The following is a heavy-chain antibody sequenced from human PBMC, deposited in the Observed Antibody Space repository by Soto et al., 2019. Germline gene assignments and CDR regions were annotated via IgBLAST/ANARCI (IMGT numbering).Heavy chain of an antibody. D-gene: IGHD2-21*02. J-gene: IGHJ4*02. CDR2: IIPSLGTT. CDR3: VREVVTETTLGYFDY. CDR1: GGSFSSDA. Sequence: QVQLVQSGAEVKKPESSVKVSCKSSGGSFSSDAFSWVRQAPGQGLEWMGGIIPSLGTTNYAPRFQGRLTLTADTSTTTAYMELSSLRFEDTAMYYCVREVVTETTLGYFDYWGQGTLGTVAP. V-gene: IGHV1-69*06.